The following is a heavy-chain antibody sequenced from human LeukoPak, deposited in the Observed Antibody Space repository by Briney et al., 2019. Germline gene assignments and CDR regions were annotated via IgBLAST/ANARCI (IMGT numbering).Heavy chain of an antibody. CDR2: IYYSGST. J-gene: IGHJ6*02. D-gene: IGHD5-12*01. V-gene: IGHV4-59*01. CDR3: ARGGFKDIVASWASYYYYGMDV. Sequence: SETLSLTCTVSGGSISSYYWSWIRQPPGKGLEWIGYIYYSGSTNYNPSLKSRVAISVDTSKNQFSLKLSSVTAADTAVYYCARGGFKDIVASWASYYYYGMDVWGQGTTVTVSS. CDR1: GGSISSYY.